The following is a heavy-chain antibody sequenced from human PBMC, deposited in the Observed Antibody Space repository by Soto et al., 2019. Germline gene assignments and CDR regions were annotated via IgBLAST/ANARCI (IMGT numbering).Heavy chain of an antibody. CDR2: IKQDGSEK. D-gene: IGHD2-2*01. CDR1: GFTFSSYW. V-gene: IGHV3-7*05. CDR3: ARMEFVVVPAAMFYYYYGMDV. J-gene: IGHJ6*02. Sequence: GSLRLSCAASGFTFSSYWMSWVRQAPGKGLEWVANIKQDGSEKYYVDSVKGRFTISRDNAKNSLYLQMNSLRAEDTAVYYCARMEFVVVPAAMFYYYYGMDVWGQGTTVTVSS.